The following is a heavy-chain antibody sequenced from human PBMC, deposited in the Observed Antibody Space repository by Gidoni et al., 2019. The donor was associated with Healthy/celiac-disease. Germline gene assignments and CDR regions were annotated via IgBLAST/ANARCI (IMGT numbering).Heavy chain of an antibody. V-gene: IGHV3-7*03. CDR2: IKQDGSEK. CDR1: GFTFSSYW. CDR3: AREGYSYGVGLTGFDY. D-gene: IGHD5-18*01. J-gene: IGHJ4*02. Sequence: EVQLEESGGGLVQPGGSLRLSCAASGFTFSSYWMSWVRQAPGKGLEWVANIKQDGSEKYYVDSVKGRFTISRDNAKNSLYLQMNSLRAEDTAVYYCAREGYSYGVGLTGFDYWGQGTLVTVSS.